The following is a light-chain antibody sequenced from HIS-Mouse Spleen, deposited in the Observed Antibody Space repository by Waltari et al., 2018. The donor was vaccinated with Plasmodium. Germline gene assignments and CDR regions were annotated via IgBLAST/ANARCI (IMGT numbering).Light chain of an antibody. CDR3: QQYNNWSFT. J-gene: IGKJ3*01. CDR2: GAS. V-gene: IGKV3-15*01. CDR1: QSVSSN. Sequence: EVVMTQSTATLSVSTGARAPISCRASQSVSSNLAWYQQKPDQAPRLLIYGASTRATGIPARCSGSGSGTEFTLTISSLQSEDFAVYYCQQYNNWSFTFGPGTKVDIK.